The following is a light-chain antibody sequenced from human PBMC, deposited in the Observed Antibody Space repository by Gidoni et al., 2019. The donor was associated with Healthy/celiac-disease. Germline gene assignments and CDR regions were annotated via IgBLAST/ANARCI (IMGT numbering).Light chain of an antibody. J-gene: IGLJ2*01. CDR1: SSDVGGYNY. V-gene: IGLV2-8*01. CDR2: DVS. CDR3: SSYAGSNNL. Sequence: GSPAQSVTISCTGTSSDVGGYNYVYWYQQHPAKAPKLMIYDVSTRPSAVPDRFSGSTSGKTASLTVSGLQAEDEADYYCSSYAGSNNLFGGGTKLTVL.